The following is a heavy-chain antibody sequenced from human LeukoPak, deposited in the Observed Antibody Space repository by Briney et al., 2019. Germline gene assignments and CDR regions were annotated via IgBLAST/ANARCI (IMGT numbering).Heavy chain of an antibody. Sequence: GGSLRLSCAASGFTFSDYYMSWIRQAPGKGLEWVSYISSSGSTIYYADSLKGRFTISRDNAKNSLYLQMNSLRAEDTAVYYCARANTDYYDSSGYYYQGYWGQGTLVTASS. J-gene: IGHJ4*02. CDR1: GFTFSDYY. CDR2: ISSSGSTI. CDR3: ARANTDYYDSSGYYYQGY. D-gene: IGHD3-22*01. V-gene: IGHV3-11*01.